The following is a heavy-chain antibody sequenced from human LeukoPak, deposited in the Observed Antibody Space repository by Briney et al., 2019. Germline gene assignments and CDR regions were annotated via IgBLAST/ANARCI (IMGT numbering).Heavy chain of an antibody. D-gene: IGHD3-3*01. CDR2: IYYSGST. Sequence: KPSETLSLTCTVSGGSISSYYWSWIRQPPGKGLEWIGSIYYSGSTYYNPSLKSRVTISVDTSKNQFSLKLSSVTAADTAVYYCARGGTYYDFWSGYYPYYMDVWGKGTTVTVSS. V-gene: IGHV4-59*05. J-gene: IGHJ6*03. CDR3: ARGGTYYDFWSGYYPYYMDV. CDR1: GGSISSYY.